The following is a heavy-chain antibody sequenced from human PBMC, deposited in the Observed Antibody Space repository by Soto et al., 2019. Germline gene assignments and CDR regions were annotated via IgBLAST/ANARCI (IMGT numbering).Heavy chain of an antibody. J-gene: IGHJ6*03. Sequence: SETLSLTCTVSGGSISSYYWSWIRQPPGKGLEWIGYIYYSGSTNYNPSLKSRVTISVDTSKNQFSLKLSSVTAADTAVYYCARAIVVVPAAQGRYYYYYMDVWGKGTTVTVSS. CDR3: ARAIVVVPAAQGRYYYYYMDV. V-gene: IGHV4-59*01. CDR2: IYYSGST. D-gene: IGHD2-2*01. CDR1: GGSISSYY.